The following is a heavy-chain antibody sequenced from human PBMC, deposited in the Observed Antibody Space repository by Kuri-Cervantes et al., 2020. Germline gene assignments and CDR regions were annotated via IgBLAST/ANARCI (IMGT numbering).Heavy chain of an antibody. CDR2: MNPNSGNT. Sequence: ASVKVSCKASGYTFTSYDINWVRQATGQGLEWMGWMNPNSGNTGYAQKFQGRVTMTRNTSISTAYMELSSLRSEDTAVYYCARGFRVTAVGLYYCMDVWGKGTTVTVSS. J-gene: IGHJ6*03. V-gene: IGHV1-8*02. CDR3: ARGFRVTAVGLYYCMDV. D-gene: IGHD5-18*01. CDR1: GYTFTSYD.